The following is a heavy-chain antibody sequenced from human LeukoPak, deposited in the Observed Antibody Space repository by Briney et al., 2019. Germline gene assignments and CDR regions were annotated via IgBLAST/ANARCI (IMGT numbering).Heavy chain of an antibody. CDR2: IYHSGST. J-gene: IGHJ5*02. Sequence: SETLSLTCAVSGGSISSSNWWSWVRQPPGKGLEWIGEIYHSGSTNYNPSLKSRVTISVDTSKNQFSLKLSSVTAADTAVYYCARQVNDYGSGSYISWFDPWGQGTLVTVSS. CDR1: GGSISSSNW. D-gene: IGHD3-10*01. V-gene: IGHV4-4*02. CDR3: ARQVNDYGSGSYISWFDP.